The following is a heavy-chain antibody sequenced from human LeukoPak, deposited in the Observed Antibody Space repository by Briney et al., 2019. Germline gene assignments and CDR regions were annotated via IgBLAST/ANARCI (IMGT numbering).Heavy chain of an antibody. V-gene: IGHV3-33*06. CDR3: AKDLSNWNYRGGDS. J-gene: IGHJ4*02. CDR2: IWYDGSNK. Sequence: GGSLRLSCAASGFTFSSYGMHWVRQAPGKGLEWVAVIWYDGSNKYYADSVKGRFTISRDNSKNTLYLQMRSLRAEDTAVYYCAKDLSNWNYRGGDSWGQGTLVTVSS. D-gene: IGHD1-7*01. CDR1: GFTFSSYG.